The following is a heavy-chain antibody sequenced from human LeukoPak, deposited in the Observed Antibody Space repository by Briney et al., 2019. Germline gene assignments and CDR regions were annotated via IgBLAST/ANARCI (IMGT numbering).Heavy chain of an antibody. D-gene: IGHD4-17*01. V-gene: IGHV4-4*07. Sequence: SETLSLTCTVSGGSISSYYWSWIRQPAGKGLEWIGRIHTTGSTNYNPSLKSRVTMSVDMSKKQFSLELTSVTAADTAVYFCARGVGSFGDDPRDALDIWGQGTMVTVSS. CDR3: ARGVGSFGDDPRDALDI. CDR2: IHTTGST. CDR1: GGSISSYY. J-gene: IGHJ3*02.